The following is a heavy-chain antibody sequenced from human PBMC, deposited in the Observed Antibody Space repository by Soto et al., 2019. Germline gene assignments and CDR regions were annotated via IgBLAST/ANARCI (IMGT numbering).Heavy chain of an antibody. D-gene: IGHD4-17*01. CDR2: INPYGGST. V-gene: IGHV1-46*01. Sequence: GASVKVSCKASGYTFTSFYMHWVRQAPGQGPEWVGIINPYGGSTSYAQNFQGRVTMTRDTSTSTAYMELRSLRSDDTAVYYCARERGYGDYDSGYWGQGTLVTVSS. J-gene: IGHJ4*02. CDR3: ARERGYGDYDSGY. CDR1: GYTFTSFY.